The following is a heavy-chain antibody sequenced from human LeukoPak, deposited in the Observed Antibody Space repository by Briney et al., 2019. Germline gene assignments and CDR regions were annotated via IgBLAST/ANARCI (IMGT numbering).Heavy chain of an antibody. CDR2: IYYSGST. V-gene: IGHV4-59*08. CDR3: ARRDKSGNWFDP. CDR1: GGTISSYY. D-gene: IGHD3-3*01. Sequence: SGTLSLTCTVSGGTISSYYWSWIRQPPGKGLEWIGYIYYSGSTNYNPSLKTRVTISVDTSKNQYSLKLRSVDAADTAVYYCARRDKSGNWFDPWGQGTLVTVSS. J-gene: IGHJ5*02.